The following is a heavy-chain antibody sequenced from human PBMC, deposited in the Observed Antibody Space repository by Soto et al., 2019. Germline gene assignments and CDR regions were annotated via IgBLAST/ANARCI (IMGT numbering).Heavy chain of an antibody. J-gene: IGHJ4*02. V-gene: IGHV1-46*01. D-gene: IGHD2-2*01. Sequence: ASVKVSCKASGYTFTSYYMHWVQQAPGQGLEWMGIINPSGGSTNYAQKFQGRVTMTRDTSTNTVYMELSSLRSEDTAVYYCARGTLGYCSTWGQGTLVTVSS. CDR3: ARGTLGYCST. CDR1: GYTFTSYY. CDR2: INPSGGST.